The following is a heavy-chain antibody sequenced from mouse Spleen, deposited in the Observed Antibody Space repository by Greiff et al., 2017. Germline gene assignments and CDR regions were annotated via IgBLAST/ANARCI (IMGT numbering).Heavy chain of an antibody. J-gene: IGHJ4*01. CDR1: GFSLTGYG. Sequence: VKLMESGPGLVAPSQSLSITCTVSGFSLTGYGVNWVRQPPGKGLEWLGMIWGDGSTDYNSALKSRLSISKDNSKSQVFLKMNSLQTDDTARYYCARESLYRSLRHGYYAMDYWGQGTSVTVSS. D-gene: IGHD2-12*01. CDR3: ARESLYRSLRHGYYAMDY. CDR2: IWGDGST. V-gene: IGHV2-6-7*01.